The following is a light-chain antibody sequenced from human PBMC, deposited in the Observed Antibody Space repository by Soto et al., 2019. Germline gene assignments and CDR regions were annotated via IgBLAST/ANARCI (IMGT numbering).Light chain of an antibody. CDR1: QSISSY. CDR3: QQYGDSPPMYT. V-gene: IGKV1-39*01. Sequence: DIQMTQSPSSLSASVGDRVTITCRASQSISSYLNWYQQKPGKAPKLLIYAASSLQSGVPSRFSGSGSGTDFTLTINRLEPVDFAAYYCQQYGDSPPMYTFGQGTKLEIK. CDR2: AAS. J-gene: IGKJ2*01.